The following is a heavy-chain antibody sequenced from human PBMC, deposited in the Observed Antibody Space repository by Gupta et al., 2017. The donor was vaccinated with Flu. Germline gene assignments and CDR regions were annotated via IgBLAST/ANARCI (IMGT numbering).Heavy chain of an antibody. Sequence: AMSWVRQSPGKGLEWVSAISGSGGSTYYADSVKGRFTISRDNSKNTLYLQMNSLRAEDTAVYYCAKDAVPAAIIRNWFDPWGQGTLVTVSS. CDR3: AKDAVPAAIIRNWFDP. CDR2: ISGSGGST. V-gene: IGHV3-23*01. CDR1: A. D-gene: IGHD2-2*01. J-gene: IGHJ5*02.